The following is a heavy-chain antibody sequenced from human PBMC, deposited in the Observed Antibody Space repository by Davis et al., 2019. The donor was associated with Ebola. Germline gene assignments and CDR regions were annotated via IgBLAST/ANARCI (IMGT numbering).Heavy chain of an antibody. Sequence: ASVKVSCKASGYTFTGYYMHWVRQAPGQGLEWMGWINPNSGGTNYAQKFQGWVTVTTDTSTSTAYMELRSLRSDDTAVYYCARVGGSGWTQGYWGQGTLVTVSS. D-gene: IGHD6-19*01. CDR2: INPNSGGT. V-gene: IGHV1-2*04. J-gene: IGHJ4*02. CDR1: GYTFTGYY. CDR3: ARVGGSGWTQGY.